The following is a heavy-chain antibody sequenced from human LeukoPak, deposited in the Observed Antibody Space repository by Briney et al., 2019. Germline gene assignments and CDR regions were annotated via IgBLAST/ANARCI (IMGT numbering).Heavy chain of an antibody. V-gene: IGHV4-34*01. J-gene: IGHJ4*02. CDR1: GGSFSAYY. CDR2: INHSGST. CDR3: ARDASRIQLWPL. Sequence: SETLSLTCDVYGGSFSAYYWSWIRQPPGKGLEWIGEINHSGSTNYNPSLKSRVTISIDTSKNQFSLKLSSVTAADTAIYYCARDASRIQLWPLWGQGTLVTVSS. D-gene: IGHD5-18*01.